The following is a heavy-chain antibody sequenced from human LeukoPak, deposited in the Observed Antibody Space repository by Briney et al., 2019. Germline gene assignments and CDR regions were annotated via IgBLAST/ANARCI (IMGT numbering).Heavy chain of an antibody. CDR2: INHSGST. J-gene: IGHJ6*02. Sequence: SETLSLTCAVHGGSFTGHYWTWIRQPPGRALEWVGEINHSGSTFYHPSLKSRVTISINTSKNHFSLKLSSVTAADTAVYYCARGDTDYYDDYGMDVWGQGTTVTVSS. V-gene: IGHV4-34*01. CDR1: GGSFTGHY. CDR3: ARGDTDYYDDYGMDV.